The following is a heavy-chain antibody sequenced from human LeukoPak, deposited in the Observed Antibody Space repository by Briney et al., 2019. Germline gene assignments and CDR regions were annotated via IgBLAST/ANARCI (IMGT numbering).Heavy chain of an antibody. CDR1: GGSISRYY. J-gene: IGHJ4*02. V-gene: IGHV4-59*01. CDR3: ARGGGDLDY. Sequence: SETLSLTCTVSGGSISRYYWSWLRQPPGKGLEWIGYIYYSGSTNYNPSLKSRVTISVDTSKNQFSLKLSSVTAADTAVYYCARGGGDLDYWGQGTLVTVSS. D-gene: IGHD4-17*01. CDR2: IYYSGST.